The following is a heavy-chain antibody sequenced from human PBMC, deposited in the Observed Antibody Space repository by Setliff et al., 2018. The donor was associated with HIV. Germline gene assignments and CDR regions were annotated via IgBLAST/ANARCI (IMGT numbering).Heavy chain of an antibody. D-gene: IGHD3-22*01. CDR1: GGSISSGSYY. J-gene: IGHJ3*02. V-gene: IGHV4-61*09. Sequence: SETLSLTCTVSGGSISSGSYYWSWIRQPAGKGLEWIGHIQTSGSTHNNPSLKGRVTISVDTSKNQFSLKRSSVTAADTAVYYCAREAEYYYDKGGAFDIWGQGTMVTVSS. CDR2: IQTSGST. CDR3: AREAEYYYDKGGAFDI.